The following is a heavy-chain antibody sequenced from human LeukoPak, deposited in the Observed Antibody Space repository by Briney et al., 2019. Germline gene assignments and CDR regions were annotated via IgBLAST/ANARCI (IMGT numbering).Heavy chain of an antibody. CDR3: ARMTVSGRDNWFDP. Sequence: GASVKVSCKASGGTFSSYAINWVRQATGQGLEWMGWLNPNSGNTGYAQKFQGRVTITRNTSIKTAYMELSSLTSEDTAVYYCARMTVSGRDNWFDPWGQGTLVTVSS. CDR2: LNPNSGNT. J-gene: IGHJ5*02. CDR1: GGTFSSYA. V-gene: IGHV1-8*03. D-gene: IGHD6-19*01.